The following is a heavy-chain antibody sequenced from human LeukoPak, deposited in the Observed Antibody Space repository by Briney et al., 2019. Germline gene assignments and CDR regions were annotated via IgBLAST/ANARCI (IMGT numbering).Heavy chain of an antibody. CDR1: GFTFSNYA. D-gene: IGHD2-2*01. CDR3: ARVSRSSASYGTHV. Sequence: PGGSLRLSCAASGFTFSNYAMHWVRQAPAKGLEYVSAISANGGSTYYAKSMKGRFTISRDNSKNTLYLQMGSLRAEDMAVYYCARVSRSSASYGTHVWGQGTTVSVSS. V-gene: IGHV3-64*01. CDR2: ISANGGST. J-gene: IGHJ6*02.